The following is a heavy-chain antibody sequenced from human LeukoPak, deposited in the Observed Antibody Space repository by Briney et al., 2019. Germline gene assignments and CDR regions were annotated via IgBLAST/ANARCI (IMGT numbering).Heavy chain of an antibody. V-gene: IGHV1-18*01. J-gene: IGHJ6*02. CDR1: GYTFTSYG. CDR2: ISAYNGNT. D-gene: IGHD5-12*01. Sequence: ASVKVSCTASGYTFTSYGISWVRQAPGQGLEWMGWISAYNGNTNYAQKLQGRVTMTTDTSTSTAYMELRSLRSDDTAVYYCARNLRRGQYYYYGMDVWGQGTTVTVSS. CDR3: ARNLRRGQYYYYGMDV.